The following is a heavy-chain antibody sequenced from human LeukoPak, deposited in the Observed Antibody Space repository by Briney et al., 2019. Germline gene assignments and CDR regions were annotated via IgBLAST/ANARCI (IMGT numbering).Heavy chain of an antibody. V-gene: IGHV3-30*01. D-gene: IGHD3-22*01. CDR2: ISYDGSNK. Sequence: GGSLRLFCAASGFTFSSYAMHWVRQAPGKGLEWVAVISYDGSNKYYADSVKGRFTISRDNSKNTLYLQMNSLRAEDTAVYYCARGFGSSGYYYFDYWGQGTLVTVSS. CDR1: GFTFSSYA. CDR3: ARGFGSSGYYYFDY. J-gene: IGHJ4*02.